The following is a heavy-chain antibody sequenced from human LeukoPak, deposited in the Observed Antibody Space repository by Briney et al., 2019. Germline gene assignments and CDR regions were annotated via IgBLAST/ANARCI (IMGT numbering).Heavy chain of an antibody. V-gene: IGHV4-39*01. Sequence: RTSETLSLTCTVSGGSISSSSYYWGWIRQPPGKGLEWIGSIYYSGSTYYNPSLKSRVTISVDTSKNQFSLKLSSVTAADTAVYYCAGTTVTSFWGLIGPWYFDLWGRGTLVTVSS. J-gene: IGHJ2*01. CDR3: AGTTVTSFWGLIGPWYFDL. D-gene: IGHD4-17*01. CDR2: IYYSGST. CDR1: GGSISSSSYY.